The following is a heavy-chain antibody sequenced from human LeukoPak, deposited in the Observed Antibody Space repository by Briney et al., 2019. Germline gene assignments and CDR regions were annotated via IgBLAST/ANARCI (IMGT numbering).Heavy chain of an antibody. V-gene: IGHV4-4*07. J-gene: IGHJ3*01. CDR1: GGSISSYY. CDR2: IYTSGST. CDR3: ARGLGYCSGGSCYGT. D-gene: IGHD2-15*01. Sequence: SETLSLTCTVSGGSISSYYWSWIRQPAGKGLEWIGRIYTSGSTNYNPSLKSRVTISVDTSMNQFSLKLSSVTAADTAVYYCARGLGYCSGGSCYGTWGQGTMVTVSS.